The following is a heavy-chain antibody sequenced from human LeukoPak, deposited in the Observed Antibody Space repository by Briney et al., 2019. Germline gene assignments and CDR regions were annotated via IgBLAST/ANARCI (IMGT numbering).Heavy chain of an antibody. J-gene: IGHJ3*02. Sequence: SETLSLTCTVSGGSISSGDYYWSWIRQPPGRGLEWIGYIYYSGSTYYNPSLKGRVTISVDTSKNQFSLKLSSVTAADTAVYFCARDLPYYYDSSGYSSPQAFDIWGQGTMVTVSS. CDR3: ARDLPYYYDSSGYSSPQAFDI. V-gene: IGHV4-30-4*01. CDR2: IYYSGST. D-gene: IGHD3-22*01. CDR1: GGSISSGDYY.